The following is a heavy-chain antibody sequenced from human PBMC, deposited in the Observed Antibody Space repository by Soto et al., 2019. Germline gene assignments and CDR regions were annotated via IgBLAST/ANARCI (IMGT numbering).Heavy chain of an antibody. V-gene: IGHV4-38-2*01. D-gene: IGHD3-3*01. CDR3: ASLTIFEYWLDP. Sequence: ETLAGTCAVSSYSIRGGCYWAWIRQAAGKVLEWIGNIYHSGSAHYNGSLKSRVTMSVEPYKTNFSLRLPSFTAADTAVSYCASLTIFEYWLDPCGQG. CDR1: SYSIRGGCY. J-gene: IGHJ5*02. CDR2: IYHSGSA.